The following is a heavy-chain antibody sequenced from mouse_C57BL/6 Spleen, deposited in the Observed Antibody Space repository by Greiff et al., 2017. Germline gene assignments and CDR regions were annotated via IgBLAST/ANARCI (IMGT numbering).Heavy chain of an antibody. D-gene: IGHD2-5*01. V-gene: IGHV1-15*01. CDR2: IDPETGGT. CDR3: TRWDSNYGEFAY. J-gene: IGHJ3*01. Sequence: QVQLQQSGAELVRPGASVTLSCKASGYTFTDYEMHWVKQTPVHGLEWIGAIDPETGGTAYNQKFKGKAILTADKSSSTAYMELRSLTSEDSAVYYCTRWDSNYGEFAYWGQGTLVTVSA. CDR1: GYTFTDYE.